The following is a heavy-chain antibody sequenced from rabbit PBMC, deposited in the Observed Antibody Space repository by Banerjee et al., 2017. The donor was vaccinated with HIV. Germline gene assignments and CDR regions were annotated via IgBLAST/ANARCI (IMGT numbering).Heavy chain of an antibody. J-gene: IGHJ4*01. CDR3: ASAGVVVYGWSIYFKL. D-gene: IGHD6-1*01. CDR2: IYTSSGST. Sequence: QSLEESGGGLVMPGGSLTLTCTASGFSFSSNYYMCWVRQAPGKGLELTACIYTSSGSTWYASWAKGRFTISSTSSTTVTLQMTSLTAADTATYFCASAGVVVYGWSIYFKLWGPGTLVTVS. V-gene: IGHV1S40*01. CDR1: GFSFSSNYY.